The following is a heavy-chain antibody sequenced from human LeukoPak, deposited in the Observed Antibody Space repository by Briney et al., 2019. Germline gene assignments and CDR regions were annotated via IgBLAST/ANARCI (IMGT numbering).Heavy chain of an antibody. CDR2: IYTSGTT. J-gene: IGHJ5*02. V-gene: IGHV4-61*02. CDR1: GGSISSGSYY. D-gene: IGHD4-17*01. Sequence: SETLSLTCNVSGGSISSGSYYWSWIRQPAGKGLEWIGRIYTSGTTNYNPSLKSRVTISVDTSKNQFSLKLKSVTAADTAVYYCARDGVTTSFVHWFDPWGQGTLVTVSS. CDR3: ARDGVTTSFVHWFDP.